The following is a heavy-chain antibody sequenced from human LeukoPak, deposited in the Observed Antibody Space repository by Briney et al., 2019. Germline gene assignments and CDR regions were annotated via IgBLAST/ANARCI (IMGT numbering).Heavy chain of an antibody. CDR3: AKVSGRILIWPQPFGDGMDV. V-gene: IGHV3-23*01. J-gene: IGHJ6*02. CDR2: ISGSGGDS. CDR1: GISFSTYV. D-gene: IGHD3-10*01. Sequence: PGGSLRLSCAAPGISFSTYVMAWVRQAPGKGLECVSAISGSGGDSYYAASVKGRFTISRDNSKNTLYLQMNSLRVEDTAVYYCAKVSGRILIWPQPFGDGMDVWGQGTTVTVSS.